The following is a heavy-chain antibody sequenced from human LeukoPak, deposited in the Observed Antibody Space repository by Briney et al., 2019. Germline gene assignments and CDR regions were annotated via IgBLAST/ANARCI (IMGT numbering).Heavy chain of an antibody. J-gene: IGHJ4*02. CDR3: ARHVRSGSYSMPFDY. CDR2: INHSGST. Sequence: PSETLSLTCAVYGGSFSGYYWSWIRQPPGKGLEWIGEINHSGSTNYNPSLKSRVTISVDTSKNQFSLKLSSVTAADTAVYYCARHVRSGSYSMPFDYWGQGTLVTVSS. CDR1: GGSFSGYY. D-gene: IGHD1-26*01. V-gene: IGHV4-34*01.